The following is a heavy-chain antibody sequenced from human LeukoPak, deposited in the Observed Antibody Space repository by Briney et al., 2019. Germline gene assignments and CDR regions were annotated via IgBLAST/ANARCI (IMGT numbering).Heavy chain of an antibody. J-gene: IGHJ3*02. CDR1: GFTFSNAW. D-gene: IGHD1-26*01. V-gene: IGHV3-15*01. CDR2: IKSKTDGGTT. CDR3: TTLTGIVGANTGPGAFDI. Sequence: PGGSLRLSCAASGFTFSNAWMSWVRQAPGKGLEWVGRIKSKTDGGTTDYAAPVKGRFAISRDNTKNTLYLQMNSLKSEDTAVYYCTTLTGIVGANTGPGAFDIWGQGTVVTVSS.